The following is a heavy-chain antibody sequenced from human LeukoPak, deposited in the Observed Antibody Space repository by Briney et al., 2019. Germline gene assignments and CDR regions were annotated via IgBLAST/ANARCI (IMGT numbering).Heavy chain of an antibody. CDR1: GFTFSSYG. J-gene: IGHJ4*02. V-gene: IGHV3-30*02. Sequence: GGSLRLSCAASGFTFSSYGMHWVRQAPGKGLEWVAFIRYDGSNKYYADSVKGRFTISRDNSKNTLYLQMNSLRAEDTAVYYCAKADFIAVAGTEYYFDYWGQGTPVTVSS. D-gene: IGHD6-19*01. CDR3: AKADFIAVAGTEYYFDY. CDR2: IRYDGSNK.